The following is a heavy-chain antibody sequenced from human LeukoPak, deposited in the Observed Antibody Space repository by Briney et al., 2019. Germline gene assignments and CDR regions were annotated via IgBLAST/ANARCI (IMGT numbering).Heavy chain of an antibody. D-gene: IGHD2-2*01. CDR2: IYYSGST. CDR3: ARDLGYCTSTSCRYFDF. J-gene: IGHJ4*02. V-gene: IGHV4-59*12. Sequence: SETLSLTCTVSGGSISSYYWSWIRQPPGKGLEWIGYIYYSGSTNYNPSLKSRVTISVDMSRNQFSLKLSSVTAADTAVYYCARDLGYCTSTSCRYFDFWGQGTLVTVSS. CDR1: GGSISSYY.